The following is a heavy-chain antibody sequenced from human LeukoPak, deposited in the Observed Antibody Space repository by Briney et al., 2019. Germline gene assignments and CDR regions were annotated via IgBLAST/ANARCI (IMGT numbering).Heavy chain of an antibody. V-gene: IGHV1-18*04. CDR3: ARDRDSSSWYSYYYYYMDV. CDR2: ISAYNGNT. CDR1: GYTFTSYY. D-gene: IGHD6-13*01. J-gene: IGHJ6*03. Sequence: GASVKVSCKASGYTFTSYYMHWVRQAPGQGLEWMGWISAYNGNTNYAQKLQGRVTMTTDTSTSTAYMELRSLRSDDTAVYYCARDRDSSSWYSYYYYYMDVWGKGTTVTVSS.